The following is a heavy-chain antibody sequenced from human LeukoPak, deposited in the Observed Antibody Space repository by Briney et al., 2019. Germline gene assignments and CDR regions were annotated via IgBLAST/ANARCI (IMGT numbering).Heavy chain of an antibody. J-gene: IGHJ4*02. D-gene: IGHD3-22*01. V-gene: IGHV4-39*07. CDR2: IYYSGST. Sequence: SETLTLTCTVSGGSISSSSYYWGWIRQPPGKGLEWIGSIYYSGSTIYNPSLKSRVTISVDTSKNQFSLRLSSVTAADTAVYYCARDSGYYDSSGYSYYFDYWGQGTLVTVSS. CDR1: GGSISSSSYY. CDR3: ARDSGYYDSSGYSYYFDY.